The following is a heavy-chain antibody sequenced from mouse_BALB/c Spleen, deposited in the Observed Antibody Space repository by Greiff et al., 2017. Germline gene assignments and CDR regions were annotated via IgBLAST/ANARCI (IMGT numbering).Heavy chain of an antibody. J-gene: IGHJ4*01. D-gene: IGHD3-1*01. CDR2: ISSGSSTI. CDR3: ARSGLRDYAMDY. CDR1: GFTFSSFG. V-gene: IGHV5-17*02. Sequence: EVKLMESGGGLVQPGGSRKLSCAASGFTFSSFGMHWVRQAPEKGLEWVAYISSGSSTIYYADTVKGRFTISRDNPKNTLCLQMTSLRSEDTAMYYCARSGLRDYAMDYWGQGTSVTVSA.